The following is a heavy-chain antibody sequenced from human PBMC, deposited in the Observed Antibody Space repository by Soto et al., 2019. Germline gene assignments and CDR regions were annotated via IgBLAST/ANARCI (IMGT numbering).Heavy chain of an antibody. CDR1: GFTFSSYA. J-gene: IGHJ6*02. Sequence: PGGSLRLSCPAPGFTFSSYAMSWVRQAPGKGLEWVSGIIGSGGSTYYSGSVKGRFTLSRGNYKKTLNLQRDNVSAGDTAVYYGAKDTIFRVVIIFYDRTYGMDVWRQGNTVTLSS. V-gene: IGHV3-23*01. D-gene: IGHD3-3*01. CDR2: IIGSGGST. CDR3: AKDTIFRVVIIFYDRTYGMDV.